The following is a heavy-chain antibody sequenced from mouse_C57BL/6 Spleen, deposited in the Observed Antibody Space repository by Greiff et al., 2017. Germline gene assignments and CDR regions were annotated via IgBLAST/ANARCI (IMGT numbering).Heavy chain of an antibody. CDR2: IRNKANGYTT. J-gene: IGHJ3*01. CDR1: GFTFTDYY. D-gene: IGHD2-5*01. CDR3: ARSDSNYEKAY. Sequence: EVQLVESGGGLVQPGGSLSLSCAASGFTFTDYYMSWVRQPPGKALEWLGFIRNKANGYTTEYSASVKGRFTISRDNSQSILYLQMNALRAEDSATYYCARSDSNYEKAYWGQGTLVTVSA. V-gene: IGHV7-3*01.